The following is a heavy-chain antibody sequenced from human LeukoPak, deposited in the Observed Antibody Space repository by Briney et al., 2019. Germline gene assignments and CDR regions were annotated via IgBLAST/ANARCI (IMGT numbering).Heavy chain of an antibody. CDR3: ARDSPSTVTPPSFDH. V-gene: IGHV1-46*03. CDR1: GYTFTSYY. CDR2: ITPRDGTA. D-gene: IGHD4-17*01. J-gene: IGHJ4*02. Sequence: ASVKVSCKASGYTFTSYYIHWVRQAPGQGFEWMGIITPRDGTAHYAQRFQGRLTLTGDTSTGTVYMRLSGLTSDDTAIYFCARDSPSTVTPPSFDHWGQGTLVTVSS.